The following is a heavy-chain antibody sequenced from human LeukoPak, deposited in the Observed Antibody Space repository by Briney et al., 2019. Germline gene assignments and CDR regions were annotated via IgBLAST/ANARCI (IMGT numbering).Heavy chain of an antibody. CDR1: GYSISSGYY. Sequence: SETLSLTCTVSGYSISSGYYWGWIRQPPGKGLEWIGSIYQSGSTYYNPSLKSRVTISVDTSKNQFSLKLSSVTAADTAVYYCARVAGEPDDYGDYSPELQDYYYYYMDVWGKGTTVTISS. J-gene: IGHJ6*03. D-gene: IGHD4-17*01. V-gene: IGHV4-38-2*02. CDR2: IYQSGST. CDR3: ARVAGEPDDYGDYSPELQDYYYYYMDV.